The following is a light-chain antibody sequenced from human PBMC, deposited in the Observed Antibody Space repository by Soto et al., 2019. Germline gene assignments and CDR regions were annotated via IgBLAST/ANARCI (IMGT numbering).Light chain of an antibody. V-gene: IGKV3-20*01. CDR2: AAS. CDR3: LQYGVPLWT. CDR1: QSVTANY. Sequence: EIALTQSPGTLSPSPGERATLSCRASQSVTANYLAWYQQRPGQAPRLLIYAASIGATGVPDRFSGSGSGTDFTLTISRLEPEDFAVYYCLQYGVPLWTFGQGTTVEIK. J-gene: IGKJ1*01.